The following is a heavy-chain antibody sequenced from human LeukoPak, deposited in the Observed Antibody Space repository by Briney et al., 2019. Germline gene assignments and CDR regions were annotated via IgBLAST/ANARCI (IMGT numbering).Heavy chain of an antibody. V-gene: IGHV1-18*01. CDR2: ISAYNGTS. CDR1: GYTFSDYG. Sequence: ASVKVSCKASGYTFSDYGITWVRQAPGQGLEYMGWISAYNGTSDYAQSLQARVSMTTDTSTSTAYMGLRNLRSDDTAIYYCARDSGATVTYFDYWGQGTLVTVSS. D-gene: IGHD4-17*01. J-gene: IGHJ4*02. CDR3: ARDSGATVTYFDY.